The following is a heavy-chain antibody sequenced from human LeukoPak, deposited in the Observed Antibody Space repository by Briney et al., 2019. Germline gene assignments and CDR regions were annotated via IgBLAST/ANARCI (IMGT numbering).Heavy chain of an antibody. CDR1: GFIFNDYS. J-gene: IGHJ6*02. CDR2: ISVGSDAI. CDR3: ARGDVLTAGYYSYSGLDV. Sequence: GGSLRLSCATSGFIFNDYSFNWVRLTPGKGLEWLSHISVGSDAIYYADSVKGRFFVSRDNSKKSVSLLMDSLRVDDTAVYFCARGDVLTAGYYSYSGLDVWGQGTTVTVSS. V-gene: IGHV3-48*04. D-gene: IGHD3-9*01.